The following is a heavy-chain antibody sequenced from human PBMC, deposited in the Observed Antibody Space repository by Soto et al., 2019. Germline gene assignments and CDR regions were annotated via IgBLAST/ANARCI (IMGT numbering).Heavy chain of an antibody. CDR3: ARDISGERVVRGTD. D-gene: IGHD3-10*01. CDR1: GGIFSSYV. CDR2: IRVNNGDT. V-gene: IGHV1-18*01. J-gene: IGHJ4*02. Sequence: SVKVSCKAPGGIFSSYVINWVRQAPGQGLEWVGRIRVNNGDTHYAQKLQGRVTMTTDTSTSIAYMELSSLRSEDTAVYYCARDISGERVVRGTDWGQGTLVTVSS.